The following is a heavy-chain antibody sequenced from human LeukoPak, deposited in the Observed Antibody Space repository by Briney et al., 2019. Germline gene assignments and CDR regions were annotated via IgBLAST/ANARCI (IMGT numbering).Heavy chain of an antibody. D-gene: IGHD2-8*02. Sequence: GGSLRLSCAASGFTFSSYGMHWVRQAPGKGLEWVAVISYDGSNKYYADSVKGRFTISRDNSKNTLYLQMNSLRVEDTAVYYCVSYLYWWSDLGYWGQGTLVTVSS. CDR1: GFTFSSYG. J-gene: IGHJ4*02. CDR3: VSYLYWWSDLGY. CDR2: ISYDGSNK. V-gene: IGHV3-30*03.